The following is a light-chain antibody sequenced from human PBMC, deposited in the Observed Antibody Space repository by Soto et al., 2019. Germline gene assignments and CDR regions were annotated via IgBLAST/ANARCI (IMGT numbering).Light chain of an antibody. Sequence: QSVLTQPPSASGTPGQWVTISCSGSSSNIGSNTVNWYQQLPGTAPKLLNYNNNQRPSGVPDRFSGSKSGTSASLAISGLQSEDEADYYCAAWDDSLNGPVVFGGGTKLTVL. CDR1: SSNIGSNT. CDR3: AAWDDSLNGPVV. V-gene: IGLV1-44*01. J-gene: IGLJ2*01. CDR2: NNN.